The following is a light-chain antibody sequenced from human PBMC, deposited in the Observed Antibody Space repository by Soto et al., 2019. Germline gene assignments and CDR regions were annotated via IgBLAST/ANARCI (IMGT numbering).Light chain of an antibody. V-gene: IGLV2-23*02. J-gene: IGLJ3*02. Sequence: QSALTQPASVSGSPGQSITISCSETSSGIGTYNYVSWYQLHPGKVPKLIIYEVNNRPSGISPRFSGSKSGKTASLTISGLQAEDEADYYCCSFTTSSTWLFGGGNKLTVL. CDR3: CSFTTSSTWL. CDR1: SSGIGTYNY. CDR2: EVN.